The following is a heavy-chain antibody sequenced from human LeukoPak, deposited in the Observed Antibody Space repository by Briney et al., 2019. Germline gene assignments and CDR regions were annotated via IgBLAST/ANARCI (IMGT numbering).Heavy chain of an antibody. CDR2: INIGGTNT. J-gene: IGHJ5*02. CDR1: GFTFSDYY. V-gene: IGHV3-11*01. Sequence: PGGSLRLSCAASGFTFSDYYMSWIRQAPGKGLEWLSYINIGGTNTHYADSVKGRFTISRDNAKKSLYLEMTKLRAEDTAVYYCATDGAGFDTWGQGVLVTVSS. CDR3: ATDGAGFDT.